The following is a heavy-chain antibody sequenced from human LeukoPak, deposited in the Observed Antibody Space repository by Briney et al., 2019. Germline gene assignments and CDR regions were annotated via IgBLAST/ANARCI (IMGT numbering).Heavy chain of an antibody. V-gene: IGHV4-34*01. Sequence: SETLSLTCAVYGGSFSGYYWGWIRQPPGKGLEWIGSIFYGGSTDYNPSLKSRVTTSVDTSKNHFSLKLSSVTAADTAVYYCARGVVDWYFDFWGRGTLVIVSS. CDR3: ARGVVDWYFDF. D-gene: IGHD2-2*01. CDR1: GGSFSGYY. J-gene: IGHJ2*01. CDR2: IFYGGST.